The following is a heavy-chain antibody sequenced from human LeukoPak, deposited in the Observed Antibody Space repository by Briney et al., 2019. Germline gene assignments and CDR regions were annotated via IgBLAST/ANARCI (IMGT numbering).Heavy chain of an antibody. CDR3: ARALADGGVIIRPFDY. CDR2: SSYRGST. D-gene: IGHD3-10*01. V-gene: IGHV4-30-4*01. J-gene: IGHJ4*02. CDR1: GGSTSSGDYY. Sequence: SQTLSLTCTVSGGSTSSGDYYCGWIRQSPGNGLEWFGFSSYRGSTYYNPSLKSRVIISVDTSKHQFSLRLSSVTAADTAVYYWARALADGGVIIRPFDYWGQGTLVTVSS.